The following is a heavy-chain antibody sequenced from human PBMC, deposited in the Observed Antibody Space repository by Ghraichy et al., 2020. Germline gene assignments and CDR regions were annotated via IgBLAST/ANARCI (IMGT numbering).Heavy chain of an antibody. J-gene: IGHJ3*02. Sequence: SLNISCTVSGGSISSGGYYWSWIRQHPGKGLEWIGYIYYSGSTYYNPSLKSLVTISVDTSKNQFSLKLSSVTAADTAVYYCARLVPQNDAFDIWGQGTMVTVSS. CDR1: GGSISSGGYY. CDR3: ARLVPQNDAFDI. V-gene: IGHV4-31*01. D-gene: IGHD4/OR15-4a*01. CDR2: IYYSGST.